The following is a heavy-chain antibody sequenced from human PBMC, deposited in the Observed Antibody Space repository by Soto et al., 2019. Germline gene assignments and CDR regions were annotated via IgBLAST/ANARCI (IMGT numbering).Heavy chain of an antibody. CDR1: GYSFTSYW. J-gene: IGHJ6*02. V-gene: IGHV5-10-1*01. Sequence: GESLKISCKGSGYSFTSYWISWVRQMPGKGLEWMGRIDPSDSYTNYSPSFQGHVTISADKSISTAYLQWSSLKASDTAMYYCARLGYCSSTSCYPPQINYGMDVWGQETTGTVSS. CDR3: ARLGYCSSTSCYPPQINYGMDV. CDR2: IDPSDSYT. D-gene: IGHD2-2*01.